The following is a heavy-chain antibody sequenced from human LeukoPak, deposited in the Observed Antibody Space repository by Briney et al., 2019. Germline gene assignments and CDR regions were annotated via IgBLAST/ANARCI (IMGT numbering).Heavy chain of an antibody. J-gene: IGHJ4*02. Sequence: GGSLRLSCAASGFTFSGSAMAWVRQAPGKGLEWVSTIGIGGTSYYADSVKGRFTISGDNSKNTLSLQMNSLRAEDTAVYYCANRGKYYFDYWGQGSLVTVSS. V-gene: IGHV3-23*01. CDR2: IGIGGTS. D-gene: IGHD1-26*01. CDR1: GFTFSGSA. CDR3: ANRGKYYFDY.